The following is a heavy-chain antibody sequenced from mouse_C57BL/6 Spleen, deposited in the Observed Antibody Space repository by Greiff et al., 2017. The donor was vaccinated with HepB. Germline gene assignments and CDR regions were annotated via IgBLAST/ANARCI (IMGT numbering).Heavy chain of an antibody. D-gene: IGHD2-5*01. J-gene: IGHJ3*01. CDR2: INPSTGGT. Sequence: EVQLVESGPELVKPGASVKISCKASGYSFTGYYMNWVKQSPEKSLEWIGEINPSTGGTTYNQKFKAKATLTVDKSSSTAYMQLKSLTSEDSAVYDCARGYSNYQVPFAYWGQGTLVTVSA. V-gene: IGHV1-42*01. CDR1: GYSFTGYY. CDR3: ARGYSNYQVPFAY.